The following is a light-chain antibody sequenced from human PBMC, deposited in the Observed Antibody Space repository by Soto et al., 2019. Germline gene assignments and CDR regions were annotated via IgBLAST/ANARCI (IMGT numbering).Light chain of an antibody. J-gene: IGLJ2*01. Sequence: QSVLTQPASVSGSPGQSITISCTGTSSDVGGYKYVSWYQQHPDKAPKLIIFEVSNRPSGISSRFSGSKSGNTPSLTISGLQAEGEADYYCASYTSSSTSVIFGRGTKLTVL. CDR1: SSDVGGYKY. CDR2: EVS. CDR3: ASYTSSSTSVI. V-gene: IGLV2-14*01.